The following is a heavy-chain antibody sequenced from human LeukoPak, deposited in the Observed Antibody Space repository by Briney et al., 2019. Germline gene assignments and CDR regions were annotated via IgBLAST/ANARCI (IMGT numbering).Heavy chain of an antibody. Sequence: SVKVSCKAPGGTFSSYAISWVRQAPGQGLEWMGRIIPILGIANYAQKFQGRATITADKSTSTAYMELSSLRSEDTAVYYCARDEAGYSSGWYGGDFDYWGQGTLVTVSS. D-gene: IGHD6-19*01. J-gene: IGHJ4*02. V-gene: IGHV1-69*04. CDR3: ARDEAGYSSGWYGGDFDY. CDR2: IIPILGIA. CDR1: GGTFSSYA.